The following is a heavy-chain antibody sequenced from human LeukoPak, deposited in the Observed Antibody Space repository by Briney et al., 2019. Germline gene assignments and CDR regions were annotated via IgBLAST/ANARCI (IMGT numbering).Heavy chain of an antibody. CDR3: ARAGYGDSDFDY. D-gene: IGHD4-17*01. V-gene: IGHV4-39*07. CDR1: GGSISSNSYY. J-gene: IGHJ4*02. Sequence: KTSETLSLTCAVSGGSISSNSYYWGWIRQPPGKGLEWIGSIYYSGSTYYNPSLKSRVTISVDTSKNQFSLKLNSVTAADTAVYYCARAGYGDSDFDYWGQGTLVTVSS. CDR2: IYYSGST.